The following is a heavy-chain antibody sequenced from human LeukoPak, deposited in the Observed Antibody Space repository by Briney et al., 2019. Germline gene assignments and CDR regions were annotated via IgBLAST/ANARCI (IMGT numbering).Heavy chain of an antibody. Sequence: ASVKVSCKASGGTFSSYAISWVRQAPGQGLEWMGGIIPIFGTANYAQKFQGRVTITADESTSTAYMELSSLRSDDTAVYYCARETHDAFDIWGQGTMVTVSS. V-gene: IGHV1-69*13. CDR3: ARETHDAFDI. J-gene: IGHJ3*02. CDR1: GGTFSSYA. CDR2: IIPIFGTA.